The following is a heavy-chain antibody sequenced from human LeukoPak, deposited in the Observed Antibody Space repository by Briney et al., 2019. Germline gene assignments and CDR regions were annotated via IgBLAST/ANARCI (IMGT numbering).Heavy chain of an antibody. CDR2: VYDGDTT. V-gene: IGHV3-53*01. D-gene: IGHD2-2*01. CDR1: GFTVSNNY. CDR3: AKGYCSSTSCAMDY. Sequence: GGSLRLSCAASGFTVSNNYMSWVRQAPGKGLEWVSAVYDGDTTYYADSVKGRFTISRDNSKNTLYLQMNSLRAEDTAVYYCAKGYCSSTSCAMDYWGQGTLVTVSS. J-gene: IGHJ4*02.